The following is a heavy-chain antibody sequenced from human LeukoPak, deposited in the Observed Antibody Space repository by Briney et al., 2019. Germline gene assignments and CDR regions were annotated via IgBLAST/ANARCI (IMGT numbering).Heavy chain of an antibody. D-gene: IGHD3-3*01. CDR3: ASSITIFGVAYYFDY. J-gene: IGHJ4*02. CDR2: IKQDGSEK. V-gene: IGHV3-7*01. CDR1: GFTFSSYW. Sequence: GGSLRLSCAASGFTFSSYWMSWVRQAPGKGLEWVANIKQDGSEKYYVDSVKGRFTIPRDNAKNSLYLQMNSLRAEDTAVYYCASSITIFGVAYYFDYWGQGTLVTVSS.